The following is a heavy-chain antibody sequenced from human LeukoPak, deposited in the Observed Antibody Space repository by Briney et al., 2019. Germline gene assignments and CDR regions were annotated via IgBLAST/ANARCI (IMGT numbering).Heavy chain of an antibody. V-gene: IGHV3-23*01. D-gene: IGHD2-2*01. CDR2: INTGGGT. CDR1: GFTFDNYA. Sequence: GGSLRLSSAASGFTFDNYAITWVRQAPGKRLEWVSTINTGGGTYYADSVKGRFTMSRDNSRNTLFLQMNTLRAEDTAVYFCARDMHEYYFDYWGQGALVTVSS. J-gene: IGHJ4*02. CDR3: ARDMHEYYFDY.